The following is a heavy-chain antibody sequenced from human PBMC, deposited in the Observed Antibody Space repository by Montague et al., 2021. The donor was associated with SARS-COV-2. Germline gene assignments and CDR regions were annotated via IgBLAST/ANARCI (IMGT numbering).Heavy chain of an antibody. V-gene: IGHV4-31*03. J-gene: IGHJ4*02. CDR2: IFHSGST. D-gene: IGHD3-16*01. Sequence: TLSLTCTVSGDSLNNGGYYWSWVRQHPGKGLEWIGNIFHSGSTHFNPSLKSRITMSADTSTNQFSLHLSSVTAADTAVYFCARVGFYTDSSYDYWGRGTLVTVSA. CDR1: GDSLNNGGYY. CDR3: ARVGFYTDSSYDY.